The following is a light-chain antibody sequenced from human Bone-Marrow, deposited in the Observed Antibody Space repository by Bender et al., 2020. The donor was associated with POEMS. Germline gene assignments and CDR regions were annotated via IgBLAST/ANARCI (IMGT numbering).Light chain of an antibody. CDR1: SSDVGGYNY. CDR3: CSYAGSDNFVI. CDR2: EVT. V-gene: IGLV2-14*01. J-gene: IGLJ2*01. Sequence: QSALTQPASVSGSPGQSITISCTGTSSDVGGYNYVSWYQQHPGKAPKLIIYEVTNRPSGVSDRFSASKSGNTASLTVSGLQADDEANYYCCSYAGSDNFVIFGGGTKVTVL.